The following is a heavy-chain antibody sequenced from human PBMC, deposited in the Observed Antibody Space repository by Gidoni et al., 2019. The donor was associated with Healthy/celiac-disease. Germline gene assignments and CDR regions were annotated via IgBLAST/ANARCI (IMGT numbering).Heavy chain of an antibody. CDR1: GFTFSSYA. V-gene: IGHV3-23*01. CDR2: ISGSGGST. J-gene: IGHJ4*02. Sequence: EVQRLESGGGLVQPGGSLRLSCAASGFTFSSYAMSWVRQAPGKGLEWVSAISGSGGSTYYANSVTGRFTISRDNSKNTLYLQMNSLRAEDTAVYYCAKEGTQDGYFDYWGQGTLVTVSS. CDR3: AKEGTQDGYFDY.